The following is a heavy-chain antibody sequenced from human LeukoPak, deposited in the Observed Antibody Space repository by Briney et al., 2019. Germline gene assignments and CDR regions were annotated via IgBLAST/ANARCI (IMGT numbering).Heavy chain of an antibody. J-gene: IGHJ4*02. CDR2: IYHSGST. D-gene: IGHD2-21*02. CDR3: ARGPWDCGGDCYSFAFDY. Sequence: SETLSLTCTVSGYSISSGYYWGWIRQPPGKGLEWIGSIYHSGSTYYNPSLKSRVTISVDTSKNQFSLKLSSVTAADTAVYYCARGPWDCGGDCYSFAFDYWGQGTLVTVSS. V-gene: IGHV4-38-2*02. CDR1: GYSISSGYY.